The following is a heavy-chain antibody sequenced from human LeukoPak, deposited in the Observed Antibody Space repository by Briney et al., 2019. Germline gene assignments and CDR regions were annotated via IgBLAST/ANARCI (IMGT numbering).Heavy chain of an antibody. D-gene: IGHD3-22*01. J-gene: IGHJ4*02. CDR2: ISSSSSFR. CDR3: ARESSGYFY. CDR1: AFNFSSYS. Sequence: GGSLRLSRAASAFNFSSYSMNWVRQAPGKGLEWVSSISSSSSFRYYADSVKGRFTISRDNAKNSLYLQMNSLRAEDTAVYYCARESSGYFYWGQGTLVTVSS. V-gene: IGHV3-21*01.